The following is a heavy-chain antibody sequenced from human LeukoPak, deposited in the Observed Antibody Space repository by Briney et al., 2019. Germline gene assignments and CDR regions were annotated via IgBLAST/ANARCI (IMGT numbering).Heavy chain of an antibody. J-gene: IGHJ4*02. CDR1: GSTFSSYA. CDR2: IIPIFGTA. Sequence: GASVKVSCKAYGSTFSSYAISWVRQAPGQGLERMGGIIPIFGTANYAQKFQGRVTITTDESTSTAYMELSSLRSEDTAVYYCASPAYCSSTSCPFDYWGQGTLATVPS. CDR3: ASPAYCSSTSCPFDY. V-gene: IGHV1-69*05. D-gene: IGHD2-2*01.